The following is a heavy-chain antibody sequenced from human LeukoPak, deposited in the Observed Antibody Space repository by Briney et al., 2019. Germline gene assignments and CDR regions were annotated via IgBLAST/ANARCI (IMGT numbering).Heavy chain of an antibody. CDR1: GFTFSSYA. J-gene: IGHJ4*02. D-gene: IGHD6-19*01. Sequence: GGSLRLSCAASGFTFSSYAMSWVRQAPGKGLEWVSAISGSGGSTYYADSVKGRFTISRDNSKNTLYLRMNSLRAEDTAVYYCAKVLVGSGWYSLDYFDYWGQGTLVTVSS. CDR3: AKVLVGSGWYSLDYFDY. V-gene: IGHV3-23*01. CDR2: ISGSGGST.